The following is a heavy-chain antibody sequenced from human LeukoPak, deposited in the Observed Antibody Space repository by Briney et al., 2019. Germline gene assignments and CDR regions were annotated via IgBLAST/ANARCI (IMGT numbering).Heavy chain of an antibody. CDR3: ASRKRGIDY. V-gene: IGHV4-59*02. D-gene: IGHD7-27*01. Sequence: SETLSLTRTVSGGSVSDYYWSWIRQSPGKGLEWIGYIYYTGSTRYNPSLRSRVTISADTSENQFTQKLSSVTAADASVYYCASRKRGIDYWGQGTLVTVSS. CDR1: GGSVSDYY. J-gene: IGHJ4*02. CDR2: IYYTGST.